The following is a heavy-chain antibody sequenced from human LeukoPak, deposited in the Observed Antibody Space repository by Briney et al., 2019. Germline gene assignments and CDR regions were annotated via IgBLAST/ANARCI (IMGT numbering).Heavy chain of an antibody. CDR3: ARATTTRTRFDY. J-gene: IGHJ4*02. CDR1: GFTFRNYN. Sequence: GGSLRLSCAASGFTFRNYNMKWVRQAPGKGLEWVSVIYSGGSTYYADSVKGRFTISRDNSKNTLYLQMNSLRDEDTAVYFCARATTTRTRFDYWGQGTLVTVSS. V-gene: IGHV3-53*01. CDR2: IYSGGST. D-gene: IGHD4-17*01.